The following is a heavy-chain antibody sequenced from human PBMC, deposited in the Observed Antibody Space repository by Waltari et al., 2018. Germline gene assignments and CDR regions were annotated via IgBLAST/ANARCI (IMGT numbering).Heavy chain of an antibody. CDR3: ARWDYYDSSGCYHY. Sequence: QVQLVQSGAEVKKPGASVKVSCKASGYAFTSYDINGVRQATGQGGEWMGWMNPNSGNTGYEQKFQGRVTMTRNTSRSTAYMELSSLRSEDTAVYYCARWDYYDSSGCYHYWGQGTLVTVSS. D-gene: IGHD3-22*01. J-gene: IGHJ4*02. CDR1: GYAFTSYD. V-gene: IGHV1-8*01. CDR2: MNPNSGNT.